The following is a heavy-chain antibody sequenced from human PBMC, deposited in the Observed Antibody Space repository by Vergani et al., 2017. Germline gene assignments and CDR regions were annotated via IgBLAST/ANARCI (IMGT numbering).Heavy chain of an antibody. CDR1: GYTFTNYP. J-gene: IGHJ6*02. CDR2: INTNSGNP. V-gene: IGHV7-4-1*02. Sequence: QVQLLQSGSELKKPGASVRISCEASGYTFTNYPLIWVRQAPGQGLEFMGWINTNSGNPTYAPGFAGRFVSSLGTSVSTAYLQISGLKAEDSAVYYCAGGRQWRLTEYLYGMDVWGQGTTVTVSS. D-gene: IGHD6-19*01. CDR3: AGGRQWRLTEYLYGMDV.